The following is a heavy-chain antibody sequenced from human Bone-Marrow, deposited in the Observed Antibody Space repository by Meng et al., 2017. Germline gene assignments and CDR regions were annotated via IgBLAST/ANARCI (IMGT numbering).Heavy chain of an antibody. CDR1: GGSISDRSYY. V-gene: IGHV4-39*01. CDR2: IYYFGDT. D-gene: IGHD5-18*01. Sequence: QVQLQQWGAGLLKPSETLSLTCTVSGGSISDRSYYWGWIRQPPGKGLEWIGSIYYFGDTFYSPSLRSRVTISVDTSKNQFSLKLSSVTAADTAVFYCARHKGNSYGYLYFDYWGQGILVTVSS. J-gene: IGHJ4*02. CDR3: ARHKGNSYGYLYFDY.